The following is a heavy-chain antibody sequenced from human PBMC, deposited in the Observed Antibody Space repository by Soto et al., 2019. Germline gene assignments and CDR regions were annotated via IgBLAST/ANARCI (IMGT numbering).Heavy chain of an antibody. J-gene: IGHJ5*02. CDR1: GGSFSGYY. CDR2: INHSGST. Sequence: PSETLSLTCAVYGGSFSGYYWSWIRQPPGKGLEWIGEINHSGSTNYNPSLKSRVTISVDTSKNQFSLKLSSVTAADTAVYYCARSFVRLLIWFDPWGQGTLVT. D-gene: IGHD2-15*01. CDR3: ARSFVRLLIWFDP. V-gene: IGHV4-34*01.